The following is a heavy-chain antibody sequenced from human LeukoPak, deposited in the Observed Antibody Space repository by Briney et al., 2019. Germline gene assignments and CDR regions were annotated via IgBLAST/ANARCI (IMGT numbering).Heavy chain of an antibody. CDR1: GFTVSSNY. J-gene: IGHJ4*02. CDR2: VYTGGNT. V-gene: IGHV3-66*01. D-gene: IGHD1-1*01. CDR3: ARDPYGTGAFDY. Sequence: GGSLRLSCAASGFTVSSNYMNWVRQAPGKGLEWVSVVYTGGNTYYADSAKGRFTISRDNPKNTVYLQVNSLRAEDAAVYYCARDPYGTGAFDYWGQGTQVTVSS.